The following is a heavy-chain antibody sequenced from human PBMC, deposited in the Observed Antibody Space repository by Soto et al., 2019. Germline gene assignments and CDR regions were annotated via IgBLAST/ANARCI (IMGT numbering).Heavy chain of an antibody. CDR2: IWYDGSNK. CDR1: GFTFSSYG. D-gene: IGHD1-1*01. J-gene: IGHJ6*02. V-gene: IGHV3-33*01. Sequence: QVQLVESGGGVVQPGRSLRLSCAASGFTFSSYGMHWVRQAPGKGLEWVAVIWYDGSNKYYADSVKGRFTISRDNSKNPLYLQMNSLRAEDTAVYYCARDRDERSRPYYYYGMDVWGQGTTVTVS. CDR3: ARDRDERSRPYYYYGMDV.